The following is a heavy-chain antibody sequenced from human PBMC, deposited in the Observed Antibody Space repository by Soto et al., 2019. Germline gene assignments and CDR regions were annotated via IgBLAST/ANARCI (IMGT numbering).Heavy chain of an antibody. Sequence: PGGSLRLSCSISGFIIRNYAMHWVRQAPGMGLEYLAVSHGGDGQTTNYFADSVKGRFTVTRDNSKSMLFLQMTSLKTEDTAVYYCVRDNYGMDVWGQGTTVTVSS. CDR1: GFIIRNYA. CDR2: GGDGQTT. V-gene: IGHV3-64D*06. J-gene: IGHJ6*02. CDR3: VRDNYGMDV.